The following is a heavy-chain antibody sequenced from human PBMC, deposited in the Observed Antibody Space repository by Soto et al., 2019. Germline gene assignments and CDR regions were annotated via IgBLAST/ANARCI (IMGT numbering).Heavy chain of an antibody. CDR3: AKENGYSSSWFEFDY. Sequence: PRLSCAASGFTFSSYAMSWVRQAPGKGLEWVSAISGSGGSTYYADSVKGRFTISRDNSKNTLYLQMNSLRAEDTAVYYCAKENGYSSSWFEFDYWGQGTLVTVSS. CDR2: ISGSGGST. V-gene: IGHV3-23*01. J-gene: IGHJ4*02. CDR1: GFTFSSYA. D-gene: IGHD6-13*01.